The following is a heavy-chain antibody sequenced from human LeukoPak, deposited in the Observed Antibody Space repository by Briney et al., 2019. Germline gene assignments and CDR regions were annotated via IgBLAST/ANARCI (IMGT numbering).Heavy chain of an antibody. D-gene: IGHD3-10*01. CDR2: ISAYNGNT. CDR3: ARDVMVRGPYYYYYGMDV. CDR1: GYTFTSYG. Sequence: GASVKVSCMASGYTFTSYGISWVRQAPGQGLEWMGWISAYNGNTNYAQKLQGRVTMTTDTSTSTAYMELRSLRSDDTAVYYCARDVMVRGPYYYYYGMDVWGQGTTVTVSS. V-gene: IGHV1-18*01. J-gene: IGHJ6*02.